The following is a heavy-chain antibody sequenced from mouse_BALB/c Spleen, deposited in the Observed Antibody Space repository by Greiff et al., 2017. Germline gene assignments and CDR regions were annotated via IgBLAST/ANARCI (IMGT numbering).Heavy chain of an antibody. Sequence: VQGVESGPGLVQPSQSLSITCTVSGFSLTSYGVHWVRQSPGKGLEWLGVIWSGGSTDYNAAFISRLSISKDNSKSQVFFKMNSLQADDTAIYYCARNPLIYYYGSSHAMDYWGQGTTVTVSS. CDR1: GFSLTSYG. CDR3: ARNPLIYYYGSSHAMDY. CDR2: IWSGGST. J-gene: IGHJ4*01. V-gene: IGHV2-4-1*01. D-gene: IGHD1-1*01.